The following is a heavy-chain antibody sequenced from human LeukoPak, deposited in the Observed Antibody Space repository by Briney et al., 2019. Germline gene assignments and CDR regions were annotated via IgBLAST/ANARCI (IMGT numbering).Heavy chain of an antibody. CDR2: INPNSGGT. CDR1: GYTFTGYY. CDR3: ARDRSYDFWSGYYF. J-gene: IGHJ4*02. D-gene: IGHD3-3*01. V-gene: IGHV1-2*02. Sequence: ASVKVSCKASGYTFTGYYMHWVRQAPGQGLEWMGWINPNSGGTNCAQKFQGRVTMTRDTSISTAYMELSRLRSDDTAVYYCARDRSYDFWSGYYFWGQGTLVTVSS.